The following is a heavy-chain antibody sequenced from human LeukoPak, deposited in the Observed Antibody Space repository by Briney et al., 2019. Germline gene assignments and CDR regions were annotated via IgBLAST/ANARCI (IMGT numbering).Heavy chain of an antibody. J-gene: IGHJ3*02. CDR2: INPNSGGT. D-gene: IGHD3-22*01. V-gene: IGHV1-2*02. CDR3: ARPLSPYDSSGYYPDAFDI. Sequence: ASVKVSCKASGYTFTGYYMHWVRQAPGQGLEWMGWINPNSGGTNYAQKFQGRVTMTRDTSISTAYMELSRLRSDDTAVYYCARPLSPYDSSGYYPDAFDIWGQRTMVTVSS. CDR1: GYTFTGYY.